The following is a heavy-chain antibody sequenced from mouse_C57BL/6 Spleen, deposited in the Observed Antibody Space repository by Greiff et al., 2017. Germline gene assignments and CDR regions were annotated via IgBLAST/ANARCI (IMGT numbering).Heavy chain of an antibody. D-gene: IGHD2-5*01. CDR1: GYTFTSYW. J-gene: IGHJ1*03. Sequence: VQLQQPGAELVMPGASVKLSCKASGYTFTSYWMHWVKQRPGQGLEWIGEIDPSDSYTNYNQKFKGKSTLTVDKSSSTAYMQLSSLTSEDSAVYYCARGYSNYVWYFDVWGTGTTVTVSS. CDR2: IDPSDSYT. CDR3: ARGYSNYVWYFDV. V-gene: IGHV1-69*01.